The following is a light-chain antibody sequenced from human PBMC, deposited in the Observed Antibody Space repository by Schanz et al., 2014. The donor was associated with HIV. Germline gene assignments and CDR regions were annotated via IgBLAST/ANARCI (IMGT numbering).Light chain of an antibody. V-gene: IGKV1-33*01. CDR1: EGIEND. CDR2: DSS. CDR3: QRYDNLPIT. J-gene: IGKJ5*01. Sequence: IQMTQSPTSLSASVGDRVTITCRASEGIENDLAWYQQKPGKAPKLLIYDSSNLQTGVPSRFSGSGSGTDFTFTISSLQPEDIATYYCQRYDNLPITFGQGTRLEIQ.